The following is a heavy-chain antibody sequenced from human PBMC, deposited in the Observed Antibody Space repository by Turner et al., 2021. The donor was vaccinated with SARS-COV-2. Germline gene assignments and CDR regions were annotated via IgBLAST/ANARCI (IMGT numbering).Heavy chain of an antibody. D-gene: IGHD3-10*01. CDR2: IGTAGDT. CDR3: ARVDYYYGSGRRTYWYFDL. V-gene: IGHV3-13*04. Sequence: ELQLVESGGGVVQPGGSLRLSCAASGFTFSSYDMHWVRQATGKGLEWVSAIGTAGDTYYPGSVKGRFTISRENAKNSLFLQMNSLRAGDTAVYYCARVDYYYGSGRRTYWYFDLWGRGTLVTVSS. J-gene: IGHJ2*01. CDR1: GFTFSSYD.